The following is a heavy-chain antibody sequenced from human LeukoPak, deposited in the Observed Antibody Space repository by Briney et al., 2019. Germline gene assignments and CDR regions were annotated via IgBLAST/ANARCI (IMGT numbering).Heavy chain of an antibody. CDR1: GFTFSDYY. CDR2: ISSSGSTI. D-gene: IGHD3-10*01. V-gene: IGHV3-11*01. Sequence: PGGSLRLSCAASGFTFSDYYMSWIRQAPGKGLEWVSYISSSGSTIYYADSVKGRFTISRDNAKNSLYLQMNSLRAEDTAVYYCAKASTLLLWFGELDYWGQRTLVTVSS. CDR3: AKASTLLLWFGELDY. J-gene: IGHJ4*02.